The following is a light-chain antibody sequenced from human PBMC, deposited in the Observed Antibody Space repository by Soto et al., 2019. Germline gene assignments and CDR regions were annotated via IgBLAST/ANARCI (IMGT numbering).Light chain of an antibody. V-gene: IGKV1-5*01. CDR2: DAS. CDR3: QQYNGLSYT. Sequence: DIQMTQSPPTLSASVGDRVTITCRASESISYWLAWYQQKPGKAPKFLIYDASSVKSEVPSRFSGSGSGTECTLTISSLQPDDFATYYCQQYNGLSYTFGQGTKLEI. CDR1: ESISYW. J-gene: IGKJ2*01.